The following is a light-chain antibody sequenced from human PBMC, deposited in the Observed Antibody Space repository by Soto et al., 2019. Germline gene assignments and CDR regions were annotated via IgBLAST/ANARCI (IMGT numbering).Light chain of an antibody. CDR2: RAS. CDR3: QQYAASPRT. V-gene: IGKV3-20*01. CDR1: QIVSSNY. J-gene: IGKJ4*01. Sequence: EIVLTQSSGTLSLSPGERVTLSCRASQIVSSNYLAWYQQQSGQAPRLLIYRASTRATGIPDRFSGSGSGTDFSLIISRLEPEDSAVYYCQQYAASPRTFGGGTKLEIK.